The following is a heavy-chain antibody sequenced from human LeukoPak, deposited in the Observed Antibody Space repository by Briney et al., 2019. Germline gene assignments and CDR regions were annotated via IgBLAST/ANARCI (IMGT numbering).Heavy chain of an antibody. CDR3: AKDARRSSGWYFFDH. V-gene: IGHV3-23*01. D-gene: IGHD6-19*01. CDR2: MIYSGGPT. J-gene: IGHJ4*02. Sequence: GGSLRLSCVASGSTFSNLAMGWVGQAPGKGLAWVSVMIYSGGPTYYADSVKGRFTISRDNSRYTLYLKMNNLRVEDTAVYYCAKDARRSSGWYFFDHWGQGTLVTVSS. CDR1: GSTFSNLA.